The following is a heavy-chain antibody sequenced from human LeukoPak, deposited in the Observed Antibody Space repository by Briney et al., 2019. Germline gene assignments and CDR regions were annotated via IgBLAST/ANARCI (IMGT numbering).Heavy chain of an antibody. V-gene: IGHV4-59*08. J-gene: IGHJ4*02. D-gene: IGHD4-11*01. Sequence: SETLSLTCTVSGGSISGYYWSWIRQPPGKGLEWIAYIYYSGSTNYNPSLKSRVTISVDTSKNQFSLKLSSVTAADTAGYYCASHDYNEPDFDYWRQGTLVTVSS. CDR1: GGSISGYY. CDR2: IYYSGST. CDR3: ASHDYNEPDFDY.